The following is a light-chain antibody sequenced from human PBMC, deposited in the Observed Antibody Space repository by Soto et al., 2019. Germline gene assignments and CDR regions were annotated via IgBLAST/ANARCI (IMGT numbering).Light chain of an antibody. V-gene: IGKV1-9*01. CDR2: AAS. J-gene: IGKJ3*01. Sequence: DIQLTQSPSFLSASVGDRVTITCRASQGINNYLGWYQQKPGKAPKLLIYAASTLQSGVPSRFSGSGSGTESTLTISSLQPEDFATYYCQQLNSYPITFGPGTKVDI. CDR3: QQLNSYPIT. CDR1: QGINNY.